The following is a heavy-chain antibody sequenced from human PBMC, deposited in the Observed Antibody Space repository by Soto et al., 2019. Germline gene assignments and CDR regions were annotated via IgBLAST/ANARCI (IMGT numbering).Heavy chain of an antibody. V-gene: IGHV1-18*01. J-gene: IGHJ4*02. D-gene: IGHD3-3*01. CDR1: SYTFTSYG. CDR3: ARGYDFWSGYQIFDY. Sequence: EASVKVSCKASSYTFTSYGISWVRQAPGRGLEWMGWISAYNGNTNYAQKLQGRVTMTTDTSTSTAYMELRSLRSDDTAVYYCARGYDFWSGYQIFDYWGQGTLVTVSS. CDR2: ISAYNGNT.